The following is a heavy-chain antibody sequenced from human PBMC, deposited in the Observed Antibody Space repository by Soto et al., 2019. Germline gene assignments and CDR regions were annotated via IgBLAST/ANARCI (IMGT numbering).Heavy chain of an antibody. D-gene: IGHD3-22*01. CDR2: IIPIFGTA. Sequence: QVQLVQSGAEVRKPGSSVKVSCKASGGTFSRHAISWVRQAPGQGLEWMGGIIPIFGTANHAQKFQGRVTISADESTSTGYREWSSLRSEDTAMYYCARGWGYDSNDYYYAYWGQGTLVIVSS. J-gene: IGHJ4*02. CDR3: ARGWGYDSNDYYYAY. V-gene: IGHV1-69*01. CDR1: GGTFSRHA.